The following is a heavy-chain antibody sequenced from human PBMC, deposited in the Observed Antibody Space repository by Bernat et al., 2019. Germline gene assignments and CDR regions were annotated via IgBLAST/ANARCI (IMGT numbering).Heavy chain of an antibody. CDR1: GFTFSSYA. CDR2: ISYDGSNK. Sequence: QVQLVESGGGVVQPRRSLRLSCAASGFTFSSYAMHWVRQAPGKGLEWVAVISYDGSNKYYADSVKGRFTISRDNSKNTLYLQMNSLRAEDTAVYYCAREYYDSSAFDYWGQGTLVTVSS. D-gene: IGHD3-22*01. J-gene: IGHJ4*02. CDR3: AREYYDSSAFDY. V-gene: IGHV3-30-3*01.